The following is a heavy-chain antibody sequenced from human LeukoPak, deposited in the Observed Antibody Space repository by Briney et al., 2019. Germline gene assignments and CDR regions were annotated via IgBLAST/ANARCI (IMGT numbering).Heavy chain of an antibody. V-gene: IGHV4-4*07. CDR2: MFYSGNT. J-gene: IGHJ5*01. Sequence: TSETLSPTCTVSGASITSYHWSWIRQPAGKGLEWIGRMFYSGNTDYNPSLKSRLTMSIDTSKNQFPLKLSSVTAADTAVYFCARDQEHCSGTSCYPYWYDSWGQGTLVTVSS. CDR3: ARDQEHCSGTSCYPYWYDS. D-gene: IGHD2-2*01. CDR1: GASITSYH.